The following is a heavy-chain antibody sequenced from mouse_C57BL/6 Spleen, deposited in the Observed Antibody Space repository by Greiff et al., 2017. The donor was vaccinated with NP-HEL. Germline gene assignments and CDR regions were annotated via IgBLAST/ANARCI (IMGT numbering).Heavy chain of an antibody. CDR2: IWTGGGT. J-gene: IGHJ1*03. Sequence: LQESGPGLVAPSQSLSITCTVSGFSLTSYAISWVRQPPGKGLEWLGVIWTGGGTNYNSALKSRLSISKDNSKSQVFLKMNSLQTDDTARYYCARIPYYYGSSYGYFDVWGTGTTVTVSS. D-gene: IGHD1-1*01. CDR1: GFSLTSYA. CDR3: ARIPYYYGSSYGYFDV. V-gene: IGHV2-9-1*01.